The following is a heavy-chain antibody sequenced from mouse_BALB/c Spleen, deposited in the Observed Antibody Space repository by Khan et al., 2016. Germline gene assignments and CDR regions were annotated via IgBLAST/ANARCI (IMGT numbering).Heavy chain of an antibody. V-gene: IGHV14-3*02. J-gene: IGHJ4*01. Sequence: VRLQQSGAELVKPGASVKLSCTASGFNIKDTYMHWVKQRPEQGLEWIGRIDPANGNTKYDPKFQGKATITADTSSNPAYLQLSSLTSEDTAVYYGATVHYDYDDAMDYWCQGTSVTVSS. D-gene: IGHD2-4*01. CDR1: GFNIKDTY. CDR3: ATVHYDYDDAMDY. CDR2: IDPANGNT.